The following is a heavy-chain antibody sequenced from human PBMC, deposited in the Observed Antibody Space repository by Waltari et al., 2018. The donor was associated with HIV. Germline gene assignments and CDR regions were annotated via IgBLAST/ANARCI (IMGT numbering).Heavy chain of an antibody. J-gene: IGHJ5*02. D-gene: IGHD2-15*01. CDR3: ARGLLPRHCSGGSCSSRWFDP. CDR1: GGSFSGYY. V-gene: IGHV4-34*01. Sequence: QVQLQQWGAGLLKPSETLSLTCAVYGGSFSGYYWSWIRQPPGKGLEWIGEINHSGSTNYNPSLKSRVTISVDTSKNQFSLKLTSVTAADTAVYYCARGLLPRHCSGGSCSSRWFDPWGQGTLVTVSS. CDR2: INHSGST.